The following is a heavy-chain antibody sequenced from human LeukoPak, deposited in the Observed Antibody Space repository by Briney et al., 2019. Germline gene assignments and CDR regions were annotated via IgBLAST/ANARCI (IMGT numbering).Heavy chain of an antibody. V-gene: IGHV4-38-2*02. CDR2: IYHSGST. CDR3: AVESGSYVPFDY. D-gene: IGHD1-26*01. Sequence: SETLSLTCTVSGYSISSGYYWGWIRQPPGKGLEWIGSIYHSGSTYYNPSLKSRVTISVDTSKNQFSLKLSSVTAADTAVYYCAVESGSYVPFDYWGQGTLVTVSS. CDR1: GYSISSGYY. J-gene: IGHJ4*02.